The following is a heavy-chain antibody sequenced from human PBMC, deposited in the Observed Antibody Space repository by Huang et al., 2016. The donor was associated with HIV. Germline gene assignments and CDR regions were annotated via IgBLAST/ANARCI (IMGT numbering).Heavy chain of an antibody. Sequence: QLQLQESGPGLVKPSETLSLTCTVSGGSLSRSGYFWGWIRQPPGKGLEWIGTIYYSGSTYYHPSPKSRLTIAVDTSKNHFSLKLSSVTAADTAVYYCARLTTTDAFDIWGQGTMVTVSS. J-gene: IGHJ3*02. D-gene: IGHD3-22*01. CDR2: IYYSGST. CDR1: GGSLSRSGYF. CDR3: ARLTTTDAFDI. V-gene: IGHV4-39*02.